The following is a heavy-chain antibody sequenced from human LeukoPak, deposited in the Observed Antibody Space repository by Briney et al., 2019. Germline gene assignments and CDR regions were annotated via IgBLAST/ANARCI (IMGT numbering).Heavy chain of an antibody. CDR3: ARYVVVVAARFAFDI. CDR2: INHSGST. CDR1: GGSSSGYY. Sequence: PSETLSLTCAVYGGSSSGYYWSWIRQPPGKGLEWIGEINHSGSTNYNPSLKSRVTISVDTSKNQFSLKLSSVTAADTAVYYCARYVVVVAARFAFDIWGQGTMVTVSS. D-gene: IGHD2-15*01. V-gene: IGHV4-34*01. J-gene: IGHJ3*02.